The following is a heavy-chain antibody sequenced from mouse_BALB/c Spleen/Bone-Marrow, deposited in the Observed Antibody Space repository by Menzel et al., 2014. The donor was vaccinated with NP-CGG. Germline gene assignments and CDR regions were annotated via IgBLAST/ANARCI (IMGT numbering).Heavy chain of an antibody. CDR3: ARKGGLRRVDYYAMDY. V-gene: IGHV1-14*01. CDR2: INPYNDGT. J-gene: IGHJ4*01. D-gene: IGHD2-4*01. Sequence: VQLKQSGSELVKPGASVKMSCKASGYTFTAYVMHWVKQKPGQGLEWIGYINPYNDGTKYNEMFKGKATLTSDKSSSTAYMELSSLTSEDSSVYYCARKGGLRRVDYYAMDYWGQGASVTVSS. CDR1: GYTFTAYV.